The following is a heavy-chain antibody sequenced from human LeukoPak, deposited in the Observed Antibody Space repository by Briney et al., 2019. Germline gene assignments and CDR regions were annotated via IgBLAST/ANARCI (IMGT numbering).Heavy chain of an antibody. V-gene: IGHV3-23*01. D-gene: IGHD3-10*01. CDR1: GFTFSRYA. CDR3: AKDPHYYGSGTYPGY. J-gene: IGHJ4*02. CDR2: ISGSGGST. Sequence: PGGSLRLCCAASGFTFSRYAMSWVRQAPGKGLEWVSAISGSGGSTYYADSVKGRFTISRDNSKNTLYLQMNSLRAEETGVYYCAKDPHYYGSGTYPGYWGQGTLVTVSS.